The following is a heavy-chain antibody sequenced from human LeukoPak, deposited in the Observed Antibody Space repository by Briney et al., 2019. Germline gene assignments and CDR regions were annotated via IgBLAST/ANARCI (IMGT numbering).Heavy chain of an antibody. V-gene: IGHV3-66*02. CDR1: GFTVNSNY. J-gene: IGHJ4*02. CDR3: ARSRIQRFDY. D-gene: IGHD5-18*01. CDR2: IYSGGST. Sequence: PGGSLRLSCAASGFTVNSNYMSWVRQAPGKGLEWVSVIYSGGSTYYADSVKGRYTISRDNSKNTLYLQMNSLRAEDTAVYYCARSRIQRFDYWGQGTLVTVSS.